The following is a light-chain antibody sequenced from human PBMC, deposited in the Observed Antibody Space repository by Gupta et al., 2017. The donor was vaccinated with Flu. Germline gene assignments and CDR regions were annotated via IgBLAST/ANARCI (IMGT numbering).Light chain of an antibody. CDR2: RAS. V-gene: IGKV3-15*01. J-gene: IGKJ5*01. CDR3: QQYNNWLVT. Sequence: ADRLTRSCRAIQFITNNLACYPRKPGQGPRLLICRASTRATGIPARFSGWGSGTEFPLTISRLQSEDFAVYYCQQYNNWLVTVGQGTRLEIK. CDR1: QFITNN.